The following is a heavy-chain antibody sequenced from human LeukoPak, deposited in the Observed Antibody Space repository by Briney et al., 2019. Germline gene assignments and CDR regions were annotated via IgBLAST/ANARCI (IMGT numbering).Heavy chain of an antibody. CDR2: IYYSGST. CDR3: ARDGSSIAARGYFDY. CDR1: GGSISSGDYY. V-gene: IGHV4-30-4*08. D-gene: IGHD6-6*01. Sequence: SETLSLTCTVSGGSISSGDYYWSWTRQPPGKGLEWIGYIYYSGSTYYNPSLKSRVTISVDTSKNQFSLKLSSVTAADTAVYYCARDGSSIAARGYFDYWGQGTLVTVSS. J-gene: IGHJ4*02.